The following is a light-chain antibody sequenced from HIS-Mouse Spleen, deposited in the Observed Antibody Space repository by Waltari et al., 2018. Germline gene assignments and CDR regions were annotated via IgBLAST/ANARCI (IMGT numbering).Light chain of an antibody. V-gene: IGLV6-57*04. CDR2: EDN. Sequence: NFMLTQPHSVSESPGKTVTISCTRSSGSLASNYVQRYQQRPGSAPTTVIYEDNQRPSGVPDRFSGSIDSSSNSASLTISGLKTEDEADYYCQSYDSSKWVFGGGTKLTVL. J-gene: IGLJ3*02. CDR1: SGSLASNY. CDR3: QSYDSSKWV.